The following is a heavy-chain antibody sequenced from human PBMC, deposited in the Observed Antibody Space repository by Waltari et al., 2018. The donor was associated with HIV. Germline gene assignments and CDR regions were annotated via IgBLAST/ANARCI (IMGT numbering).Heavy chain of an antibody. CDR2: IYPGDSDT. Sequence: SGAEVKKPGESLRISCQGSGYTFTNYWIAWVRQMPGKGLELMGIIYPGDSDTRYSPSFQGQVTISADKSISTAYLQWGTLKASDTAIYYCARHSIVGATKSPMDVWGQGTTVTVSS. CDR3: ARHSIVGATKSPMDV. J-gene: IGHJ6*02. D-gene: IGHD1-26*01. V-gene: IGHV5-51*01. CDR1: GYTFTNYW.